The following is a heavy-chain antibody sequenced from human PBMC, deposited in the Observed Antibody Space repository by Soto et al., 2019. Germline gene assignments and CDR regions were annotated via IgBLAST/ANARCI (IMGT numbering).Heavy chain of an antibody. Sequence: PGGSLRLSCAASGFTFSSYGMHWVRQAPGKGLEWVAVISYDGSNKYYADSVKGRFTISRDNSKNTLYLQMNSLRAEDTAVYYCAKDMYYYGSGSYSSDYWGQGTLVTVSS. CDR3: AKDMYYYGSGSYSSDY. V-gene: IGHV3-30*18. CDR1: GFTFSSYG. CDR2: ISYDGSNK. J-gene: IGHJ4*02. D-gene: IGHD3-10*01.